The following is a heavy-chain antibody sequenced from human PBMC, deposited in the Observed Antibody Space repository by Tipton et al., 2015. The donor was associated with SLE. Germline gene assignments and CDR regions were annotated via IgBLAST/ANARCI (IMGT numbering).Heavy chain of an antibody. D-gene: IGHD3-9*01. J-gene: IGHJ3*02. CDR1: GYSFTSYW. CDR2: IYPGDSDT. CDR3: ASPPQLTGDGTVFDI. V-gene: IGHV5-51*03. Sequence: QLVQSGAEVKKAGESLKISCKASGYSFTSYWIGWVRRVPGKGLEWMGIIYPGDSDTRYSPSFQGQVTISADKSITTAYMQWSSLKASDTAMYYCASPPQLTGDGTVFDIWGQGTMVTVSS.